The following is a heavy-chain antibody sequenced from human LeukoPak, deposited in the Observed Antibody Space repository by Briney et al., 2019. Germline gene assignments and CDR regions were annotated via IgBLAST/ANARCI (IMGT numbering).Heavy chain of an antibody. CDR2: ISSSSYI. J-gene: IGHJ6*02. CDR1: GFTFSSYS. D-gene: IGHD3-10*01. CDR3: ASIYGSGSYRDYYYYGMDV. V-gene: IGHV3-21*01. Sequence: GGSLRLSCAASGFTFSSYSMNWVRQAPGKGLEWVSSISSSSYIYYADSVKGRFTISRDNAKNSLYLQMNSLRAEDTAVYYCASIYGSGSYRDYYYYGMDVWGQGTTVTVSS.